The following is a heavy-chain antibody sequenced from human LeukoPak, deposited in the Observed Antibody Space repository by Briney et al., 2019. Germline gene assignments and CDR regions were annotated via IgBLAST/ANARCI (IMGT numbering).Heavy chain of an antibody. CDR1: GFTFSSYG. D-gene: IGHD3-10*01. CDR3: AKHYGSGSYYISHH. Sequence: GGSLRLSCAASGFTFSSYGMSWVRQAPGKGLEWVSVISGSGGSTYYTDSVKGRITISRDNSKNTLYLQMHSLRAEDTAVYYCAKHYGSGSYYISHHWGQGTLDTVSS. V-gene: IGHV3-23*01. J-gene: IGHJ4*02. CDR2: ISGSGGST.